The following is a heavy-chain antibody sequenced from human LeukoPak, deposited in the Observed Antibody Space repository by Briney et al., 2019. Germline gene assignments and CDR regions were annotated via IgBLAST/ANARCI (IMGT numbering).Heavy chain of an antibody. CDR2: IIPILGIA. CDR1: GGTFSSYA. D-gene: IGHD2-21*02. V-gene: IGHV1-69*04. CDR3: ARGSIVVVTAGAFDI. J-gene: IGHJ3*02. Sequence: SVKVSCKASGGTFSSYAISWVRQAPGQGLEWMGRIIPILGIANYAQKFQGRVTITADKSTSTAYMELSSLRSEDTAVYYCARGSIVVVTAGAFDIWGQGTMVTVSS.